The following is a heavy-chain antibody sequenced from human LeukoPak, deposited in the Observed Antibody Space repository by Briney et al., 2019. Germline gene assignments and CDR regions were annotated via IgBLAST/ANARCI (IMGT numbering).Heavy chain of an antibody. Sequence: SETLSLTCTVSGGSISSSSYYWGWIRQPPGKGLEWIGSIYYSGSTYYNPSLKSRVTISVDTSKNQFSLKLSSVTAADTAVYYCARGRGNIVVVDNWFDPWGQGTLVTVSS. J-gene: IGHJ5*02. CDR1: GGSISSSSYY. CDR2: IYYSGST. D-gene: IGHD2-2*01. CDR3: ARGRGNIVVVDNWFDP. V-gene: IGHV4-39*07.